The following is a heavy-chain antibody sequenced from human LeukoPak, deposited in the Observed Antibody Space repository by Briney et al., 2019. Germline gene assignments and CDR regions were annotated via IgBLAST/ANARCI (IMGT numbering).Heavy chain of an antibody. CDR3: ATAQTNIVVVVAAPFDAFDL. Sequence: ASVKVSCKVSGYTLSELSMHGVRQAPGKGLEWMGGFDPEDGETIYAQKFQGRVTMTEDTSTDTAYMELSSLRSEDTAVYYCATAQTNIVVVVAAPFDAFDLWVQGTMVTVSS. J-gene: IGHJ3*01. D-gene: IGHD2-15*01. V-gene: IGHV1-24*01. CDR2: FDPEDGET. CDR1: GYTLSELS.